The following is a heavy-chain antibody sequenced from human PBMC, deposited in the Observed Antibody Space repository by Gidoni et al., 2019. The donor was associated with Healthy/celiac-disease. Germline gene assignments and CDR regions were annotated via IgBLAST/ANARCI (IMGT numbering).Heavy chain of an antibody. J-gene: IGHJ6*02. CDR3: ARDADSEILRYFDWPHPRYGMDV. CDR1: GYTFTGYS. V-gene: IGHV1-2*04. Sequence: QVQLVQSGAEVKKPGASVKVSCKASGYTFTGYSMHWVRQAPGQGLEWMGWINPNSGGTHYAQKFQGWVTMTRDTSISTAYMELSRLRSDDTAVYYWARDADSEILRYFDWPHPRYGMDVWGQGTTVTVSS. CDR2: INPNSGGT. D-gene: IGHD3-9*01.